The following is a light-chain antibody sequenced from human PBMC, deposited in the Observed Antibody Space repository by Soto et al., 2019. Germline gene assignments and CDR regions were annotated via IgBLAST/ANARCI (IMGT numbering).Light chain of an antibody. CDR3: SSYTTSSTRV. CDR2: EVS. Sequence: QSALTQPASVSGSPGQSITISCTGASSDVADYNYVSWYQQHPGKVPKLIIYEVSNRPSGVSNRFSGSKSGNTASLTISGLQAEDEADYYCSSYTTSSTRVFGTGTKVTVL. V-gene: IGLV2-14*01. J-gene: IGLJ1*01. CDR1: SSDVADYNY.